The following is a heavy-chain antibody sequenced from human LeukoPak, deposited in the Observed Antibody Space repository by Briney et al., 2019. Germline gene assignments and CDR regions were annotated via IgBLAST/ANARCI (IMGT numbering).Heavy chain of an antibody. CDR2: IYSGGST. D-gene: IGHD3-10*01. J-gene: IGHJ4*02. Sequence: GGSLRLSCAAPGFTVRNNYMSWVRQAPGKGLEWVSVIYSGGSTYYADSVKGRFTISRDNSKNTLYLQMNSLRAEDTAVYFCATGERMVRGDGVDYWGQGTLVTVSS. CDR3: ATGERMVRGDGVDY. V-gene: IGHV3-66*01. CDR1: GFTVRNNY.